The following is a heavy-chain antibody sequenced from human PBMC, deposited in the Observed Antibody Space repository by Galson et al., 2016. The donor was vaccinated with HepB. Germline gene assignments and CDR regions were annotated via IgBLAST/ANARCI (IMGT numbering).Heavy chain of an antibody. Sequence: SLRLSCAASGFPFNRYGMNWVRQAPGKGLEWVSSISSSSAFIYYADSLKGRFTISRDNAKDSLYLQINSLIGADTAVYYCARDRGYSGYGAYNWFDPWGQGTLVTVSS. D-gene: IGHD5-12*01. CDR3: ARDRGYSGYGAYNWFDP. J-gene: IGHJ5*02. V-gene: IGHV3-21*01. CDR2: ISSSSAFI. CDR1: GFPFNRYG.